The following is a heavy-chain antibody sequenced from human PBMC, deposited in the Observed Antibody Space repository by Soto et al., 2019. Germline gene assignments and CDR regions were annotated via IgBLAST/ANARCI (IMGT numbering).Heavy chain of an antibody. CDR1: GFTFSSYA. D-gene: IGHD5-18*01. CDR2: ISGSGGNT. J-gene: IGHJ4*02. Sequence: EVQLLESGGGLVQPGGSLRLSCAASGFTFSSYAMSWVRQAPGKGLEWVSGISGSGGNTYYADSVKGRFTISRDSSKYTLFLQMNSLRVEDTALYYCAKLGGYTYGYYFHYWGQGALVTVSS. CDR3: AKLGGYTYGYYFHY. V-gene: IGHV3-23*01.